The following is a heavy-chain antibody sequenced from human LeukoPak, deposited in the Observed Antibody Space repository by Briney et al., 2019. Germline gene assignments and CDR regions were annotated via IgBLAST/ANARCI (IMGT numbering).Heavy chain of an antibody. V-gene: IGHV3-30*02. CDR2: IRYDGSNK. Sequence: GGSLRLSCAASGFTFSSYGMHWVRQAPGKGLEWVAFIRYDGSNKYYADSVKGRFTISRDNSKNTLYLQMKSLRAEDTAVYYCARAGPSSSWHQFDYWGQGTLVTVSS. J-gene: IGHJ4*02. CDR1: GFTFSSYG. CDR3: ARAGPSSSWHQFDY. D-gene: IGHD6-13*01.